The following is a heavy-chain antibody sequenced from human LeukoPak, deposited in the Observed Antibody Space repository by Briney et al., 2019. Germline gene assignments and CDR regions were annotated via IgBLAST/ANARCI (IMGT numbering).Heavy chain of an antibody. V-gene: IGHV1-2*02. J-gene: IGHJ5*02. CDR1: GYTFTGYY. Sequence: ASVKVSCKASGYTFTGYYMHWVRQAPGQGLEWMGWINPNSGGTNYAQKFQGRVTMTRNTSTSTAYMELSRLRSDDTAVYYCARVGTRGLWFDPWGQGTLVTVSS. CDR3: ARVGTRGLWFDP. CDR2: INPNSGGT. D-gene: IGHD7-27*01.